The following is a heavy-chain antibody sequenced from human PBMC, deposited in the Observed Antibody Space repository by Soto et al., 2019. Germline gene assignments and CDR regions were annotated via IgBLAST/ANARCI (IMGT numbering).Heavy chain of an antibody. D-gene: IGHD2-15*01. CDR1: GGSISSYY. V-gene: IGHV4-59*01. CDR3: ARGYRYCSGGSCYSGYYYYYMDV. J-gene: IGHJ6*03. CDR2: IYYSGST. Sequence: QVQLQESGPGLVKPSETLSLTCTVSGGSISSYYWSWIRQPPGKGLEWIGYIYYSGSTNYNPSLKSLVTISVDTSKNQFSLKLSSVTAADTAVYYCARGYRYCSGGSCYSGYYYYYMDVWGKGTTVTVSS.